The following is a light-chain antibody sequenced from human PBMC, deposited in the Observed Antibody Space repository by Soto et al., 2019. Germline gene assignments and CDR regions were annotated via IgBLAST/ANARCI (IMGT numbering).Light chain of an antibody. CDR1: QSITNR. J-gene: IGKJ1*01. Sequence: DIQMTQSPSTLSASVGDRVTITCRASQSITNRLAWYQQKPGKAPKVLIYDASNLESGVPSRFSGSGYGTEFILTISSLQPDDFATYYCRHYGGMWTFGQGTKVEIK. CDR3: RHYGGMWT. V-gene: IGKV1-5*01. CDR2: DAS.